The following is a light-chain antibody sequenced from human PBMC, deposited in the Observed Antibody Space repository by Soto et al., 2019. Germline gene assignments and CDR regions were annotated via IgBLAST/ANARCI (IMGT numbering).Light chain of an antibody. J-gene: IGKJ1*01. CDR3: QQYNNWPET. CDR1: QSVGSN. CDR2: GVS. Sequence: EIVMTQSPATLSVSPGERATLSCRASQSVGSNLAWYQQKPGQAPRLLIYGVSTRATGIPARFSGSGSGTEFALTISSLQSEDFAVYYCQQYNNWPETFGQGTKVEIK. V-gene: IGKV3D-15*01.